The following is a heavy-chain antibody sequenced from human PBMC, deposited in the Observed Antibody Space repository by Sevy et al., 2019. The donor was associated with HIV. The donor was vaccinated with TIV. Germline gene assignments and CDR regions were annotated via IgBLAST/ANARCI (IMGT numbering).Heavy chain of an antibody. CDR1: GYTLTELS. CDR2: FDPEDGET. D-gene: IGHD2-21*01. V-gene: IGHV1-24*01. J-gene: IGHJ6*02. CDR3: ATGLAYCGGDCPGVVDV. Sequence: ASVKVSCKVSGYTLTELSMHWMRQAPGKGLEWMGGFDPEDGETIYAQKFQGRVTMTEDTSTDTAYMELSSLRSEDTAVYYCATGLAYCGGDCPGVVDVWGQGTTFTVSS.